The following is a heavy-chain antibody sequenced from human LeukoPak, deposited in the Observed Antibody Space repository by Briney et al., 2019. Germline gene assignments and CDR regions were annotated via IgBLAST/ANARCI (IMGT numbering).Heavy chain of an antibody. CDR1: GGLISSDY. J-gene: IGHJ4*02. D-gene: IGHD3-10*01. CDR2: IKYRESP. V-gene: IGHV4-59*01. CDR3: ARDLGGSGSYYNGVVDY. Sequence: IPSETLSLTCTVPGGLISSDYWSWIRQSTGRGVEWIGYIKYRESPNYNPSLKIRVTISVDTSNNQFSLKLNSVTAADTAVYYCARDLGGSGSYYNGVVDYWGQGTLVTVSS.